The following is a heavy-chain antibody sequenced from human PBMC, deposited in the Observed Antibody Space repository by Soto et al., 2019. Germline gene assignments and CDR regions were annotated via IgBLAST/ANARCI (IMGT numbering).Heavy chain of an antibody. CDR3: TKDQWFGEFVYYYYGMDV. CDR1: GGSISSSNW. V-gene: IGHV4-4*02. D-gene: IGHD3-10*01. CDR2: IYHSGST. Sequence: QVQLQESGPGLVKPSGTLSLTCAVSGGSISSSNWWSWVRQPPGKGLEWIGEIYHSGSTNYNPSLASRVTISLDRSRNQFSLKLTSVTAADTAVYYCTKDQWFGEFVYYYYGMDVWGQGTTVTVSS. J-gene: IGHJ6*02.